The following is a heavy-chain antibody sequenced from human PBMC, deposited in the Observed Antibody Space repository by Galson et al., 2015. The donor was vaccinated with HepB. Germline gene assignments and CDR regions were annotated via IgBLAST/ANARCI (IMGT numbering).Heavy chain of an antibody. Sequence: RLSCAASGFTFSSYAMSWVRQAPGKGLEWVSAISGSGGNTYYADSVKGRFTISRDNSKNTLYLQMNSLRAEDTAVYYCASSRDFWSGYYAGRDYYYYYGMDVWGQGTTVTVSS. CDR3: ASSRDFWSGYYAGRDYYYYYGMDV. J-gene: IGHJ6*02. CDR2: ISGSGGNT. CDR1: GFTFSSYA. D-gene: IGHD3-3*01. V-gene: IGHV3-23*01.